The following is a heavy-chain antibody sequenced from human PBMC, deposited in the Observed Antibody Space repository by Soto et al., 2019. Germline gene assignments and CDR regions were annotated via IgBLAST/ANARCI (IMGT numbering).Heavy chain of an antibody. CDR3: ARTRTALTPFDY. CDR1: GGSISSYY. D-gene: IGHD7-27*01. V-gene: IGHV4-59*01. J-gene: IGHJ4*02. CDR2: IYYSGST. Sequence: SETLSLTCTVSGGSISSYYWSWIRQPPGKGLEWIGYIYYSGSTNYNPSLKSRVTISVDTSKNQFSLKLSSVTAADTAVYYCARTRTALTPFDYWGQGTLVTVYS.